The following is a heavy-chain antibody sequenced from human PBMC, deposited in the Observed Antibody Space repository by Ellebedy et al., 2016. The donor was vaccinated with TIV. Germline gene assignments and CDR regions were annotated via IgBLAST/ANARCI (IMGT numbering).Heavy chain of an antibody. J-gene: IGHJ5*02. Sequence: AASVKVSCKASGYTFTTFAIHWVRQAPGQSPEYMGWINVADGNTKYSQKFQGRVTFTRDTSANTVYMHFSDLRSDDSAVYYCARDPLGYCSGGSCTNNWFDPWGQGTLVTVSS. CDR2: INVADGNT. D-gene: IGHD2-15*01. V-gene: IGHV1-3*01. CDR1: GYTFTTFA. CDR3: ARDPLGYCSGGSCTNNWFDP.